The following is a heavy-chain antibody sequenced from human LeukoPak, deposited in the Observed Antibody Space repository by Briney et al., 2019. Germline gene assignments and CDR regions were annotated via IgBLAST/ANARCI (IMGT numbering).Heavy chain of an antibody. D-gene: IGHD5-18*01. CDR2: ISSSSSYI. V-gene: IGHV3-21*01. CDR1: GFTFSSYS. J-gene: IGHJ5*02. Sequence: PGGSLRLSCAASGFTFSSYSMNWVRQAPGKGLEWVSSISSSSSYIYYADSVKGRFTISRDNAKNSLYLQMNSLRAEDTAVYYCARGQPVGGHSWIQLWIAEINWFDPWGQGTLVTVSS. CDR3: ARGQPVGGHSWIQLWIAEINWFDP.